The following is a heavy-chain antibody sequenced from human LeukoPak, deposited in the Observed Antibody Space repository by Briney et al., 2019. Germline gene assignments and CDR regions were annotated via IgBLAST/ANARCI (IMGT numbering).Heavy chain of an antibody. V-gene: IGHV1-69*05. Sequence: ASVKVSCKASGGTFSSYAISWVRQAPRQGLEWMGRIIPIFGTANYAQKFQGRVTITTDESTSTAYMELSSLRSEDTAVYYCARDSTDRSSPYFDYWGQGTLVTVSS. CDR1: GGTFSSYA. CDR3: ARDSTDRSSPYFDY. CDR2: IIPIFGTA. D-gene: IGHD6-6*01. J-gene: IGHJ4*02.